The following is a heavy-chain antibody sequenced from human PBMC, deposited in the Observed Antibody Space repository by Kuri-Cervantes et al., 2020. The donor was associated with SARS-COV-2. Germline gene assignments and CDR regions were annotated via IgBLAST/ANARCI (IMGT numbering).Heavy chain of an antibody. J-gene: IGHJ6*02. CDR1: GGSFSGYY. Sequence: ESLKISCAVYGGSFSGYYWSWIRQPPGKGLEWIGEINHSGSTNYNPSLKSRVTISVDTSKNQFSLKLSSVTAADTAVYYCATFENYYDSSGYYYYYYGMDVWGQGTTVTVSS. V-gene: IGHV4-34*01. CDR2: INHSGST. D-gene: IGHD3-22*01. CDR3: ATFENYYDSSGYYYYYYGMDV.